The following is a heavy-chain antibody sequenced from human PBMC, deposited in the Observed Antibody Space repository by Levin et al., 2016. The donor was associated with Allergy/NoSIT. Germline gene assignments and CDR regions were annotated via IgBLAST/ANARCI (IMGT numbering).Heavy chain of an antibody. CDR2: ISYDGSNK. Sequence: WIRQPPGKGLEWVAVISYDGSNKYYADSVKGRFTISRDNSKNTLYLQMNSLRAEDTAVYYCARDLYSVDTAMGEYYGMDVWGQGTTVTVSS. CDR3: ARDLYSVDTAMGEYYGMDV. D-gene: IGHD5-18*01. V-gene: IGHV3-30-3*01. J-gene: IGHJ6*02.